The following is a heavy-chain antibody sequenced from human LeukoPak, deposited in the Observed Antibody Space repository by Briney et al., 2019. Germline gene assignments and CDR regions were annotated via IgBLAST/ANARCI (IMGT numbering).Heavy chain of an antibody. Sequence: SETLSLTCTVSGGSISSSTYYCDWIRQPPGKGLEWIGSIYYSVCTYYNPSLKSRVTISVDTSKNHFSLKLSSVAAADPAVYYCVRGRRYYDNIDYWGQGTLVTVSS. CDR1: GGSISSSTYY. J-gene: IGHJ4*02. D-gene: IGHD3-22*01. CDR3: VRGRRYYDNIDY. V-gene: IGHV4-39*07. CDR2: IYYSVCT.